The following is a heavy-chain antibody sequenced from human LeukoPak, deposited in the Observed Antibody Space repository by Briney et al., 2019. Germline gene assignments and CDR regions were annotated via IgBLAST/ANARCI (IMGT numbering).Heavy chain of an antibody. J-gene: IGHJ4*02. CDR2: IRFDGNHK. Sequence: GGSLRLSCAASGFTFSDYDIHWVRQAPGKGLEWVAFIRFDGNHKYYADSVKGRFTVSRDNSRNTLYLQMNSLRPEDTAVYYCAKGYDITTYYLDCWGQGTLVTVST. V-gene: IGHV3-30*02. CDR3: AKGYDITTYYLDC. D-gene: IGHD2/OR15-2a*01. CDR1: GFTFSDYD.